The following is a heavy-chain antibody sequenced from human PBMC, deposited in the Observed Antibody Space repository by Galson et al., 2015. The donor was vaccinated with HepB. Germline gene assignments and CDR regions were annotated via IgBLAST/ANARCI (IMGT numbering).Heavy chain of an antibody. D-gene: IGHD3-22*01. CDR2: IIPIFGTA. CDR3: ARGGGNTMIVVDDDAFDI. V-gene: IGHV1-69*13. J-gene: IGHJ3*02. Sequence: SVKVSCKASGGTFSSYAISWVRQAPGQGLEWMGGIIPIFGTANYAQKFQGRVTITADESTSTAYMELSSLRSEDTAVYYCARGGGNTMIVVDDDAFDIWGQGTMVTVSS. CDR1: GGTFSSYA.